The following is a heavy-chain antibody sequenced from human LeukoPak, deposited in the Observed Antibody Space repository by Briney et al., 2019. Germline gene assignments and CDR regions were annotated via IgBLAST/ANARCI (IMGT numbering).Heavy chain of an antibody. J-gene: IGHJ3*02. D-gene: IGHD1-26*01. Sequence: SETLSLTCAVYGGSFSGYYWTWIRQPPGKGLEWIGEINHSGSTNYNPSLKSRVTMSVDTSKNQFSLKLSSVTALDTAVYYCARNTARGSPAFDIWGQGTMVTVSS. CDR2: INHSGST. CDR1: GGSFSGYY. CDR3: ARNTARGSPAFDI. V-gene: IGHV4-34*01.